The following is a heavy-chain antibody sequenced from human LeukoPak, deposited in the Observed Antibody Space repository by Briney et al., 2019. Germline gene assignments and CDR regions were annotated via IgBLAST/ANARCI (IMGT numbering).Heavy chain of an antibody. D-gene: IGHD5-24*01. CDR3: ARRDGYSTPFDY. CDR1: GGSIRSYY. V-gene: IGHV4-59*08. J-gene: IGHJ4*02. CDR2: IYDSGST. Sequence: SETLSLTCTVSGGSIRSYYWSWIRQPPGKGLEWIGYIYDSGSTNYNPSLKSRVTISVDTSKNQFSLKLSSVTAADTAVYYCARRDGYSTPFDYWGQGTLVTVSS.